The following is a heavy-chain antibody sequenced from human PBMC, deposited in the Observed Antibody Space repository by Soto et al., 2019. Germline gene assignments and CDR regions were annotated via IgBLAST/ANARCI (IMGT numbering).Heavy chain of an antibody. J-gene: IGHJ4*02. CDR1: GGTFSSYA. CDR2: IIPIFGTA. V-gene: IGHV1-69*01. Sequence: QVQLVQSGAEVKKPGSSVKVSCKASGGTFSSYASSWVRQAPGQGLEWMGGIIPIFGTANYAQKFQGRVTITADAYTSTAYMELSSLRSEDTAVYYCATLVPGDSSGYYSCWGQGTLVTVSS. CDR3: ATLVPGDSSGYYSC. D-gene: IGHD3-22*01.